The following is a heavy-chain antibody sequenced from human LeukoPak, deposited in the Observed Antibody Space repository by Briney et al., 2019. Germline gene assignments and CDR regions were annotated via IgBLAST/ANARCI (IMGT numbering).Heavy chain of an antibody. V-gene: IGHV3-23*01. Sequence: GGSLRLSCAASGFTFSSYWMSWVRQAPGKGLEWVSAISGSGGSTYYADSVKGRFTISRDNSKNTLYLQMNSLRAEDTAVYYCAKGGGDFWSGYSPFDYWGQGTLVTVSS. J-gene: IGHJ4*02. CDR1: GFTFSSYW. D-gene: IGHD3-3*01. CDR3: AKGGGDFWSGYSPFDY. CDR2: ISGSGGST.